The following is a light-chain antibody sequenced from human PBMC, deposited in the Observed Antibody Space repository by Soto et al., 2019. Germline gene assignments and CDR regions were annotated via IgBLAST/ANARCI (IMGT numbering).Light chain of an antibody. CDR1: SSDVGGYNY. CDR3: CSYAGSYTVV. J-gene: IGLJ2*01. Sequence: QSALTQPSSVSGSPGQSVTISCTGTSSDVGGYNYVSWYQQHPGKAPKLMIYDVSKRPSGVPDRFSGSNSGNTASLTISGLQAEDEADYYCCSYAGSYTVVFGGGTQLTVL. CDR2: DVS. V-gene: IGLV2-11*01.